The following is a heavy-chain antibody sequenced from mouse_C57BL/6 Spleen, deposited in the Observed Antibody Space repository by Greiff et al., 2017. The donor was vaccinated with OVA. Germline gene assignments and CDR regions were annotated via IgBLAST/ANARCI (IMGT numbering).Heavy chain of an antibody. CDR1: GYTFTDYY. Sequence: EVQLQQSGPELVKPGASVKISCKASGYTFTDYYMNWVKQSHGKSLEWIGDINPNNGGTSYNQKFKGKATLTVDKSSSTAYMELRSLTSEDSAVYYCARDTTVVGRGYFDYWGQGTTLTVSS. D-gene: IGHD1-1*01. V-gene: IGHV1-26*01. CDR3: ARDTTVVGRGYFDY. J-gene: IGHJ2*01. CDR2: INPNNGGT.